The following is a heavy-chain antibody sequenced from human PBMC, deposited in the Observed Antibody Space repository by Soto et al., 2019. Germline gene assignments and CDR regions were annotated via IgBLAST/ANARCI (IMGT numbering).Heavy chain of an antibody. D-gene: IGHD5-12*01. V-gene: IGHV3-21*01. CDR2: ISSSSYI. Sequence: GGSLRLSCAASGFTFSSYSMNWVRQSPGKGLEWVSSISSSSYIYYADSVKGRFTISRDNAKNSLYLQMNSLRAEDTAVYYCARGSHVEMATDYYYYYGMDVWGQGTTVTVSS. CDR1: GFTFSSYS. J-gene: IGHJ6*02. CDR3: ARGSHVEMATDYYYYYGMDV.